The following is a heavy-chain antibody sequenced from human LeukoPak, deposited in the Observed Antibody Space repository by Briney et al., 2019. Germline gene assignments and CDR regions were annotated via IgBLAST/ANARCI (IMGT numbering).Heavy chain of an antibody. V-gene: IGHV3-74*01. J-gene: IGHJ4*02. Sequence: GGSLRLSCAASGFTFSTYRMHWVLQAPEKGLVWVSHISSDGSTTRYADSVKGRFTISRDNAKNTLYLQMNSLRAEDTAVYYCARGAYYSYDYWGQGTLVTVSS. CDR3: ARGAYYSYDY. CDR1: GFTFSTYR. D-gene: IGHD3-10*01. CDR2: ISSDGSTT.